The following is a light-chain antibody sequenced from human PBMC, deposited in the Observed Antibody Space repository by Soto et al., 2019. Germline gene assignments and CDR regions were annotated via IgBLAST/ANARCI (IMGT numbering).Light chain of an antibody. CDR3: SSYAGSNNPLFV. CDR1: SSDVGGFNY. CDR2: EVT. J-gene: IGLJ1*01. Sequence: QSVLTQPPSASGTPEQSITISCTGTSSDVGGFNYVSWHQQHPGKAPKVIIYEVTKRPSGVPDRFSGSKSANTASLTVSGLQAEDEADYYCSSYAGSNNPLFVFGTGSKVTVL. V-gene: IGLV2-8*01.